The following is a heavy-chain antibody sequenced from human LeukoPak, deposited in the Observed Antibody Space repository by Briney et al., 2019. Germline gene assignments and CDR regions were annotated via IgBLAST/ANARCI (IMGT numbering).Heavy chain of an antibody. CDR3: ASPLSDSSEKDFDY. CDR1: GYTFTGYY. D-gene: IGHD3-22*01. Sequence: ASVTVSCKASGYTFTGYYMHWVRQAPGQGLEWMGWINPNSGGTNYAQKFQGRVTMTRDTSISTAYMELSRLRSDDTAVYYCASPLSDSSEKDFDYWGQGTLVTVSS. J-gene: IGHJ4*02. CDR2: INPNSGGT. V-gene: IGHV1-2*02.